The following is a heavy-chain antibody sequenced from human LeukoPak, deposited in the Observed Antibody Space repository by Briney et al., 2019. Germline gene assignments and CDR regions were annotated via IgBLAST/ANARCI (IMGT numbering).Heavy chain of an antibody. J-gene: IGHJ3*02. Sequence: SVKVSCKASGYTFTSYDISWVGQAPGQGLEWMGGIIPIFGTANYAQKFQGRVTITTDESTSTAYMELSSLRSEDTAVYYCARRIPRSSSSAPFAFDIWGQGTMVTVSS. D-gene: IGHD6-6*01. CDR3: ARRIPRSSSSAPFAFDI. V-gene: IGHV1-69*05. CDR2: IIPIFGTA. CDR1: GYTFTSYD.